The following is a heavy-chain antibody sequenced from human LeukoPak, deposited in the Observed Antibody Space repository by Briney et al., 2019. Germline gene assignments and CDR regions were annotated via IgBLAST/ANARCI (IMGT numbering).Heavy chain of an antibody. CDR2: IIPILGIA. CDR3: ARGIVGATLDY. V-gene: IGHV1-69*04. J-gene: IGHJ4*02. Sequence: SVNVSCKASGGTFSSYAISWVRQAPGQGLEWMGRIIPILGIANYAQKFQGRVTITADKSTSTAYMELSSLRSEDTAVYYCARGIVGATLDYWGQGTLVTVSS. D-gene: IGHD1-26*01. CDR1: GGTFSSYA.